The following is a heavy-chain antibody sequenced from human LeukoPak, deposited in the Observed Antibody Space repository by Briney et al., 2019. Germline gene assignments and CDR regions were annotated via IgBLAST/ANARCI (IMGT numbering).Heavy chain of an antibody. J-gene: IGHJ4*02. CDR1: GFTFSNYW. CDR2: ISYDGSNK. Sequence: PGGSLRLSCAASGFTFSNYWMTWVRQAPGKGLEWVAVISYDGSNKYYADSVKGRFTISRDNSKNTLYLQMNSLRAEDTAVYYCAKQLGLKRSPIDYWGQGTLVTVSS. V-gene: IGHV3-30*18. CDR3: AKQLGLKRSPIDY. D-gene: IGHD6-13*01.